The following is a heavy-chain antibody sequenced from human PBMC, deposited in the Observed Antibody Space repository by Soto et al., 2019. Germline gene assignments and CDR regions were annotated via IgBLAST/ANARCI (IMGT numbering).Heavy chain of an antibody. CDR1: GFICSSYD. CDR2: ILVAGSQ. Sequence: EVQMLESGGGLAQPGGSLRLSGAVSGFICSSYDMSWVRQAPGKGLAWVSTILVAGSQHYEDSVQGRFTISRDTSKNTVFLYMNSLTAGDTAVYYCAKATATGGGAFEIYGQGTMVTVSS. V-gene: IGHV3-23*01. D-gene: IGHD2-8*02. J-gene: IGHJ3*02. CDR3: AKATATGGGAFEI.